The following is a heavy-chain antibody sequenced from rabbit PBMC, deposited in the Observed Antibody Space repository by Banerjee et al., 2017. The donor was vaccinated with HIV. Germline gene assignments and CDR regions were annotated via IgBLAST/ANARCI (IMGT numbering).Heavy chain of an antibody. D-gene: IGHD4-1*01. CDR2: IASSTGNT. CDR3: ARDLAGVTGWNFGF. CDR1: GIDFSRSYY. V-gene: IGHV1S45*01. Sequence: QQQLEESGGGLVKPEGSLTLTCNASGIDFSRSYYMCWVRQAPGKGLELIACIASSTGNTWNATWVNGRFTISRTSSTTVTLQMTSLPASDTATYFCARDLAGVTGWNFGFWGPGTLVTVS. J-gene: IGHJ4*01.